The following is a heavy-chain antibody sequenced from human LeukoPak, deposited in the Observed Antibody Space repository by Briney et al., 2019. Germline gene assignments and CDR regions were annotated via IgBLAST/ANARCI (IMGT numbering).Heavy chain of an antibody. J-gene: IGHJ4*02. CDR1: GFTFSSYS. Sequence: PGGSLRLSCAASGFTFSSYSMNWVRQAPGKWLEWVSSISSSSSYIYYADSVKGRFTISRDNAKNSLYLQMNSLRAEDTAVYYCARDHFSWGHSSSSVHDYWGQGTLVTVSS. CDR2: ISSSSSYI. V-gene: IGHV3-21*01. D-gene: IGHD6-6*01. CDR3: ARDHFSWGHSSSSVHDY.